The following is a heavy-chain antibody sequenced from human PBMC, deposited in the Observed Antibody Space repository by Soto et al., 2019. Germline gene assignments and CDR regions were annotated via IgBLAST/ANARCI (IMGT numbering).Heavy chain of an antibody. V-gene: IGHV3-23*01. CDR3: VQDNVKTAPAADCYYGMDV. J-gene: IGHJ6*02. Sequence: GSLRLSCAASGFTFISYAMSWVRQAPGKGLEWVSAISLSGGSTYYADSVKGRLTISRDNTKNTPYLQINSLRAEDTAAYYCVQDNVKTAPAADCYYGMDVWGQET. CDR1: GFTFISYA. CDR2: ISLSGGST. D-gene: IGHD2-8*01.